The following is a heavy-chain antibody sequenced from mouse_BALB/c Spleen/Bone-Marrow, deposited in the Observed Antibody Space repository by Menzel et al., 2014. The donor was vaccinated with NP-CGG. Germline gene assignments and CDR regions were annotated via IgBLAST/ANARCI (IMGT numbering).Heavy chain of an antibody. CDR1: GYSITSGYS. CDR2: IHYSGST. Sequence: EVKLMESGPDLVKPSQSLSLTCTVTGYSITSGYSWHWVRQFPGNKLEWMDYIHYSGSTNYNPSLKSRISITRDTSKNQFFLQLNAGTTEDPATYYCASLYRYNYWGQGTTLTVSS. CDR3: ASLYRYNY. J-gene: IGHJ2*01. V-gene: IGHV3-1*02. D-gene: IGHD2-14*01.